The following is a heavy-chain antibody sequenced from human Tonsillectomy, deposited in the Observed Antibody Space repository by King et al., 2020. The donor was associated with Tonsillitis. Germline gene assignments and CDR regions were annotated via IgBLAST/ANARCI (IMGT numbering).Heavy chain of an antibody. J-gene: IGHJ6*02. V-gene: IGHV3-33*05. CDR1: GFTFSNYG. CDR2: ISYEGSNK. Sequence: VQLVESGGGVVQPGRSLRLSCAASGFTFSNYGMHWVRQAPGKGLEWVAVISYEGSNKYYADSVKGRFNISRDNSKNTLYLQMNSLRAEATAVYYCARPEVTPPNYYYSVMDVWGQGTPVTVSS. CDR3: ARPEVTPPNYYYSVMDV.